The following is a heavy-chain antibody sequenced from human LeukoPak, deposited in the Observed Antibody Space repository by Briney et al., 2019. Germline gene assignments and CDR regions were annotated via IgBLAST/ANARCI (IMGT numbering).Heavy chain of an antibody. CDR3: ARDRVAVASMGEDAFDI. Sequence: GGSVRLSGAASGFTFSRYSMNWVRQAPGKGLEWVSSISSSSSNIYYADSVKGRFTISRDNAKNSLYLQMNSLRVEYAAVKYWARDRVAVASMGEDAFDISGQGAMVTVSS. CDR2: ISSSSSNI. CDR1: GFTFSRYS. D-gene: IGHD6-19*01. J-gene: IGHJ3*02. V-gene: IGHV3-21*01.